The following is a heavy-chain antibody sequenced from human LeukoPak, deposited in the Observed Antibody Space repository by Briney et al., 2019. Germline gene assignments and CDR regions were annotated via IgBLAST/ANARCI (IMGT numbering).Heavy chain of an antibody. V-gene: IGHV1-18*04. CDR1: GYTFTSYG. Sequence: ASVKVSCKASGYTFTSYGISWVRQAPGQGLEWMGLISAYNGNTNYAQKLQGRVTMTTDTSTSTAYMELRSLRSDDTAVYYCARVVGCSSTSCYVVWFDPWGQGTLVTVSS. D-gene: IGHD2-2*01. CDR3: ARVVGCSSTSCYVVWFDP. CDR2: ISAYNGNT. J-gene: IGHJ5*02.